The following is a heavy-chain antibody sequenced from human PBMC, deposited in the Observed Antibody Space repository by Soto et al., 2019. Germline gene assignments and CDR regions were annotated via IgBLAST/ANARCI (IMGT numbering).Heavy chain of an antibody. D-gene: IGHD3-10*01. V-gene: IGHV4-39*01. CDR1: GGSISSSSYN. Sequence: PSETLSLTSTVTGGSISSSSYNWGWIRQPPGKGLEWIGSIYYSGSTYYNPSLKSRVTISVDTSKNQFSLKLSSVTAADTAVYYCARGLDFRGVIREPLDYWGQGTLVTVS. CDR2: IYYSGST. J-gene: IGHJ4*02. CDR3: ARGLDFRGVIREPLDY.